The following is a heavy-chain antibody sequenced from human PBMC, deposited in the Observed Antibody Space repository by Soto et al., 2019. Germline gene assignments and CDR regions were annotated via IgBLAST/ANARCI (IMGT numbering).Heavy chain of an antibody. Sequence: QVQLVQSGAEVKKPGASVKVSCKASGYTFTGYYMHWVRQAPGQGLEWMGWINPNSGGTNYAQKFQGWVTMTRDTSISTAYMELSRLRSDDTAVYYCAISGYVGNYYYGMDVWGQGTTVTVSS. J-gene: IGHJ6*02. CDR1: GYTFTGYY. D-gene: IGHD5-12*01. CDR3: AISGYVGNYYYGMDV. CDR2: INPNSGGT. V-gene: IGHV1-2*04.